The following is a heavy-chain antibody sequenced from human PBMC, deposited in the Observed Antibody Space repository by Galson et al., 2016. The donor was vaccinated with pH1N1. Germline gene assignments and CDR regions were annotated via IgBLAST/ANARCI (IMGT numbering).Heavy chain of an antibody. CDR1: GDSVSSNSAA. Sequence: CAISGDSVSSNSAAWNWIRQSPSRGLEWLGRTYYRSKWYNDYAVSVKSRITINPDTSKNQFSLHLNSVTPEDTAVYYCARDGIAAAGIRRDQYYFDYWGQGTLVTGSS. V-gene: IGHV6-1*01. J-gene: IGHJ4*02. D-gene: IGHD6-13*01. CDR3: ARDGIAAAGIRRDQYYFDY. CDR2: TYYRSKWYN.